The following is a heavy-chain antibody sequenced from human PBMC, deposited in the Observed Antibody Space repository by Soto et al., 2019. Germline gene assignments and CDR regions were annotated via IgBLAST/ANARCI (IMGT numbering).Heavy chain of an antibody. CDR3: ASSGYYDTSGYYFYFDY. Sequence: PSETLSLTCTVSGGSISRSSFFWGWIRQPPGKGLEWIGSIGNIYYSGSTYYNPSLKSRVTISVDTSKNQFSLKLSSVTAADTAVYYCASSGYYDTSGYYFYFDYWGQETLVTAPQ. J-gene: IGHJ4*02. D-gene: IGHD3-22*01. V-gene: IGHV4-39*01. CDR1: GGSISRSSFF. CDR2: IGNIYYSGST.